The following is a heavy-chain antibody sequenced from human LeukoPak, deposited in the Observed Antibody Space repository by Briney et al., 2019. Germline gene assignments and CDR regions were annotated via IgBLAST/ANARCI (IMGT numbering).Heavy chain of an antibody. V-gene: IGHV4-4*07. CDR3: ARGLRFLETPLYYMDV. CDR2: IYTSGST. Sequence: SETLSLTCTVSGGSISSYYWSWVRQPAGKGLEWIGRIYTSGSTNYNPSLKSRVTMSVDTSKNQFSLKLSSVTAADTAVYYCARGLRFLETPLYYMDVWGEGTTVTVSS. J-gene: IGHJ6*03. CDR1: GGSISSYY. D-gene: IGHD3-3*01.